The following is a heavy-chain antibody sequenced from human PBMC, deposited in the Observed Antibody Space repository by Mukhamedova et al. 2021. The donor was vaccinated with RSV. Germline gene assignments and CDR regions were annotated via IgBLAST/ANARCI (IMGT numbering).Heavy chain of an antibody. CDR2: IYYSGST. D-gene: IGHD5-18*01. V-gene: IGHV4-39*07. CDR3: AREEYSYGGMDWFDP. J-gene: IGHJ5*02. Sequence: EWIGSIYYSGSTYYNPSLKSRVTISVDTSKNQFSLKLSSVTAADTAVYYCAREEYSYGGMDWFDPWGQGTLVTVSS.